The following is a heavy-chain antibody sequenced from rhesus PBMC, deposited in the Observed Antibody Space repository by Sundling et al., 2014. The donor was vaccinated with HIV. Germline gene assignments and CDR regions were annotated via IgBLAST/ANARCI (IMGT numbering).Heavy chain of an antibody. CDR2: ISGNTGRS. Sequence: QVQLQESGPAVVKPSETLSLTCGVSGGSFSANYWGWIRQPPGKGLEWIGYISGNTGRSDYNPSLKSRVTISKDTSKNQFSLKLTSVTAADTAVYFCARLTAAKSFDRWGQGVLVTVSS. CDR3: ARLTAAKSFDR. V-gene: IGHV4-165*01. D-gene: IGHD6-25*01. J-gene: IGHJ4*01. CDR1: GGSFSANY.